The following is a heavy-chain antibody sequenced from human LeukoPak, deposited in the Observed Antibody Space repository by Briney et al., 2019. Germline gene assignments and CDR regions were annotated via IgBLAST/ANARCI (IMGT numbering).Heavy chain of an antibody. CDR3: ARGLLSFMRSDYSNYWDNWFDP. Sequence: ASVKVSCKASGYTFTGYYMHWVRQAPGQGLEWMGWMNPNSGNTGYAQKFQGRVTLTRSTSTSTAYMELSSLRSDDTAVYYCARGLLSFMRSDYSNYWDNWFDPWGQGTLVTVSS. D-gene: IGHD4-11*01. V-gene: IGHV1-8*03. J-gene: IGHJ5*02. CDR1: GYTFTGYY. CDR2: MNPNSGNT.